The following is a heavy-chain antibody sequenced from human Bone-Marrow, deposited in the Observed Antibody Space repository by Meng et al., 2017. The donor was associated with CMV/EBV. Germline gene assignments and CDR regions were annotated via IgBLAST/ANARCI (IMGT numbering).Heavy chain of an antibody. J-gene: IGHJ5*02. CDR1: GYTFTGYY. CDR3: ARRARYCSSTSCPFNWFDP. V-gene: IGHV1-2*02. D-gene: IGHD2-2*01. CDR2: INPNSGGT. Sequence: GESLKISCKASGYTFTGYYMHWVRQAPGQGLEWMGWINPNSGGTNYAQKFQGRVTMTRDTSISTAYMELSRLRSDDTAVYYCARRARYCSSTSCPFNWFDPWGQGTLVTVSS.